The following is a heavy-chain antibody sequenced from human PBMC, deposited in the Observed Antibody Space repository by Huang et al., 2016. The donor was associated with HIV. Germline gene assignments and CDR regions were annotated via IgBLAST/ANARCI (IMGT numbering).Heavy chain of an antibody. V-gene: IGHV1-8*02. Sequence: QVHLVQSGAEVKKPGASVKVSCKASGYTFTNYDINWVRTAPGRGLEWVGWRNPNTGNPGCAQSFQGRVTMTRKTSITTAYMELTSLTSEDTAVYYCARSAYGDLDYWGLGTLVIVSS. CDR1: GYTFTNYD. J-gene: IGHJ4*02. CDR3: ARSAYGDLDY. D-gene: IGHD4-17*01. CDR2: RNPNTGNP.